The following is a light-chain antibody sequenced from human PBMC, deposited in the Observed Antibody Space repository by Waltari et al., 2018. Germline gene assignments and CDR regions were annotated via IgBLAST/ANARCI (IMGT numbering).Light chain of an antibody. CDR3: QQRSNWTPHT. CDR2: DAS. CDR1: LSVGTY. V-gene: IGKV3-11*01. Sequence: EIVLTQSPATLSLSPGETATLSCRASLSVGTYLAWYQQKPGQAPRLLIYDASNRATGIPARFRGSGSGTDFTLTISSLEAEDFAVYYCQQRSNWTPHTFGQGARLEIK. J-gene: IGKJ2*01.